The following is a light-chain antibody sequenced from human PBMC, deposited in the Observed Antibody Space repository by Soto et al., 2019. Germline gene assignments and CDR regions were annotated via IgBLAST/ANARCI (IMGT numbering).Light chain of an antibody. Sequence: QSAVTQPPSASGSPGQSVTISCPGTGSDIGAYIYVSWYQKHPGKAPKLMISEVSRRPSGVPERFSGSKSGNTASLTVSGLQADDEAHYYCSSYAGSNNFVFGTGTKVTVL. J-gene: IGLJ1*01. CDR3: SSYAGSNNFV. CDR1: GSDIGAYIY. CDR2: EVS. V-gene: IGLV2-8*01.